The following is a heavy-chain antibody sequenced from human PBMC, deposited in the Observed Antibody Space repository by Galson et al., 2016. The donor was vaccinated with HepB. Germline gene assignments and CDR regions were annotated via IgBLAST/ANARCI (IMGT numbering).Heavy chain of an antibody. V-gene: IGHV3-74*01. CDR1: GLTFSTSW. CDR2: MSGDGGVT. J-gene: IGHJ4*02. Sequence: SLRLSCAVSGLTFSTSWMHWVRQAPGEGLVWVSRMSGDGGVTDYADSVKGRFTISRDNAKNTLYLQMSSLRAEETALYYCARHIGGRGYFDFWGQGALVTVSS. D-gene: IGHD2-21*01. CDR3: ARHIGGRGYFDF.